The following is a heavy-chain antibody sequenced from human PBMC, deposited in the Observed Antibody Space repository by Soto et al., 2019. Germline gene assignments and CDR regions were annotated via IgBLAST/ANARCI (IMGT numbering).Heavy chain of an antibody. J-gene: IGHJ4*02. V-gene: IGHV3-7*03. CDR1: GFTVSAKW. Sequence: GRSLRLSCAVSGFTVSAKWMSWVRQAPGKGLEWLANINEDGSKKFYVDSVKGRFTISKDNAKNSLSLQLGSLRADDTAVYYCAREMHLGSGWGDIDIWGRGTMVTVSS. CDR2: INEDGSKK. D-gene: IGHD6-19*01. CDR3: AREMHLGSGWGDIDI.